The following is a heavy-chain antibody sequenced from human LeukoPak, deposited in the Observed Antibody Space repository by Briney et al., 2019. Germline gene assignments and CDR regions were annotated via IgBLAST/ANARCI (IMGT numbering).Heavy chain of an antibody. Sequence: GGSLRLSCAASGFTFSSYSMNWVRQAPGKGLEWVSSISSSSYIYYADSVKGRFTISRDNAKNSLYLQMNSLRAEDTAVYYCARGVPAAHNWFDPWGQGTLVTVSS. J-gene: IGHJ5*02. CDR2: ISSSSYI. CDR3: ARGVPAAHNWFDP. V-gene: IGHV3-21*01. D-gene: IGHD2-2*01. CDR1: GFTFSSYS.